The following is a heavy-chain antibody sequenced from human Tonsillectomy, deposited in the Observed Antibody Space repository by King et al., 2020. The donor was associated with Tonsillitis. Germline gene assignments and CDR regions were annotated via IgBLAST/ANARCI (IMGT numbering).Heavy chain of an antibody. Sequence: QLVQSGADVKKPGASVKVSCKTSGYTLTSYAIHWVCQAPGQRLEWMGWINAGNGNTKYSQKFQGRVTITRDTSASTAYMEVSSLRSEDTAMYYCARGPSGSDRNWFDPWGQGTLVTVSS. CDR2: INAGNGNT. J-gene: IGHJ5*02. D-gene: IGHD1-26*01. V-gene: IGHV1-3*01. CDR1: GYTLTSYA. CDR3: ARGPSGSDRNWFDP.